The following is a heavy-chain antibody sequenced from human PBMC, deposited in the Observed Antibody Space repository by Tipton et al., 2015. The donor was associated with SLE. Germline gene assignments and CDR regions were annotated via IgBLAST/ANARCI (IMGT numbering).Heavy chain of an antibody. J-gene: IGHJ4*02. CDR2: IYHSGST. V-gene: IGHV4-30-2*01. CDR3: ARGSSSWYYFDY. Sequence: LRLSCTVSGYSISSGGYSWSWIRQPPGKGLEWIGYIYHSGSTYYNPSLKSRVTISVDRSKNQFSLKLSSVTAADTAVYYCARGSSSWYYFDYWGQGTLVTVSS. D-gene: IGHD6-13*01. CDR1: GYSISSGGYS.